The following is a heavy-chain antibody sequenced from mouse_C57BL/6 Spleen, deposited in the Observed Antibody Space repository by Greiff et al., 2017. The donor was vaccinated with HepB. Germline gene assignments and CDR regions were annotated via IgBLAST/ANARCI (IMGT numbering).Heavy chain of an antibody. CDR2: IYPGDGDT. D-gene: IGHD2-1*01. Sequence: QVQLQQSGPELVKPGASVKISCKASGYAFSSSWMNWVKQRPGKGLEWIGRIYPGDGDTNYNGKFKGKATLTADKSSSTAYMQLSSLTSEDSAVYFCARLYDGNPYYAMDYWGQGTSVTVSS. CDR1: GYAFSSSW. CDR3: ARLYDGNPYYAMDY. J-gene: IGHJ4*01. V-gene: IGHV1-82*01.